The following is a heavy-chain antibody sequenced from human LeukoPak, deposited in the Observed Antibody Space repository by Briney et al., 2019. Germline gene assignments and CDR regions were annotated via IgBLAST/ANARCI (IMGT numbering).Heavy chain of an antibody. CDR3: ARVRSSSYFDY. V-gene: IGHV3-72*01. CDR1: GFTFSDHY. D-gene: IGHD6-13*01. J-gene: IGHJ4*02. CDR2: TRNKANSYTT. Sequence: GGSLRLSCAASGFTFSDHYMDWVRQAPGKGLEWVGRTRNKANSYTTEYAASVKGRFTISRDDSKNSLYLQMNSLKTEDTAVYYCARVRSSSYFDYWGQGTLVTVSS.